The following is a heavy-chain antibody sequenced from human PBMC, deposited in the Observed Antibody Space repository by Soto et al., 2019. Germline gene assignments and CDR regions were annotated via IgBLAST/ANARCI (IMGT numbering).Heavy chain of an antibody. D-gene: IGHD2-2*01. V-gene: IGHV1-69*01. Sequence: QVQLVQSGAEVKKPGSSVKVSCKASGGTFGSYAISWVRQAPGQGLEWMGGIIPIPGTANYAQKFQGRVTIAADESTSTAYMELSSLRSDDTAVYYCARLQGSSTSLEIYYYYYYGMDVWGQGTTVTVSS. J-gene: IGHJ6*02. CDR1: GGTFGSYA. CDR3: ARLQGSSTSLEIYYYYYYGMDV. CDR2: IIPIPGTA.